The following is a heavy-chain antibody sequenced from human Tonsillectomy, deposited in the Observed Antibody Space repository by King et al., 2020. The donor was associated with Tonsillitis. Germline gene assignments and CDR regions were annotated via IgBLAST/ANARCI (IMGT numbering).Heavy chain of an antibody. Sequence: EVQLVESGGDLVQSGGSLRLSCVTSGFIFGSLWMSWIRQAPGKGLEWVADIKQDRNEIYYADSVRGRFTISRDNAKNSLFLQMNRLRVEDTAVYYCASVWDYGYWGQGTLVTVSS. CDR1: GFIFGSLW. V-gene: IGHV3-7*01. CDR2: IKQDRNEI. J-gene: IGHJ4*02. CDR3: ASVWDYGY. D-gene: IGHD4-17*01.